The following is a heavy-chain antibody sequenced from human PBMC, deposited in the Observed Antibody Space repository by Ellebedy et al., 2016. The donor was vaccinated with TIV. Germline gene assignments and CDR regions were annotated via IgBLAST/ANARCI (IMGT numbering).Heavy chain of an antibody. Sequence: MPSETLSLTCAVYGGSFSGYYWSWIRKPPGQGLEWIGEINNSGSTNYNPSLTSRVTISVDTSKNQFSLKLSPVTAAHTAVYYCARDLDYCSGGSCYSTAAFDIWGQGTMVTVSS. CDR2: INNSGST. J-gene: IGHJ3*02. CDR1: GGSFSGYY. V-gene: IGHV4-34*01. CDR3: ARDLDYCSGGSCYSTAAFDI. D-gene: IGHD2-15*01.